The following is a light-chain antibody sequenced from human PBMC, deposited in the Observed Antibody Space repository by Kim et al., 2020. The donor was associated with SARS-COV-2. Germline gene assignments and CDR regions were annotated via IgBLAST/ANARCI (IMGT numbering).Light chain of an antibody. V-gene: IGKV3-20*01. Sequence: LPPGERAPLSCRANQRISSNYLAWYQHNPGQSPRLLIHDASNRATGIPDRFSGSGSGTDFTLTISRLEPEDFAVYYCHQYIRSPYSFGQGTKLEI. CDR3: HQYIRSPYS. J-gene: IGKJ2*03. CDR2: DAS. CDR1: QRISSNY.